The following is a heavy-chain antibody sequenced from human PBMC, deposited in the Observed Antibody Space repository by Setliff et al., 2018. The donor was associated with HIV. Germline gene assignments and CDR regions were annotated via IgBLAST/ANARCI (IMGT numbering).Heavy chain of an antibody. CDR2: VYFSGTA. CDR1: GGSMSGYY. V-gene: IGHV4-59*08. Sequence: SETLSLTCSVSGGSMSGYYWSWIRQPPGNGLEYIGDVYFSGTANYNSSLKSRVTISIDTSRSHFSLRLTSVTAADTAVYYCTRRRSVALSPFDYWGQGALVTVSS. CDR3: TRRRSVALSPFDY. J-gene: IGHJ4*02.